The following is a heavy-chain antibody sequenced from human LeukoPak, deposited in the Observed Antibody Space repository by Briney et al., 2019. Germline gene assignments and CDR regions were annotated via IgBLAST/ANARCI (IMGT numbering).Heavy chain of an antibody. CDR1: GFSVSNNY. CDR2: IYGDGRT. V-gene: IGHV3-53*01. J-gene: IGHJ4*02. CDR3: ARGRGLGVVSPYFDY. D-gene: IGHD3-3*01. Sequence: GGSLRLSCVVSGFSVSNNYIIWVRQAPGNGLERVSVIYGDGRTSHSASVRGRFTISRDNSKNIVPLQMNNLRAEDTAVHYCARGRGLGVVSPYFDYWGQGTLVTVSS.